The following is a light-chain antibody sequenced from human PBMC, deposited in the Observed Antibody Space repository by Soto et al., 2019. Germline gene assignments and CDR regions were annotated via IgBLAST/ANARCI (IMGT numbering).Light chain of an antibody. CDR2: DAS. V-gene: IGKV3-11*01. Sequence: VLTQSPATLSLSPGDRATLSCRAGQNINNFIAWYQHKPGQAPRLLIYDASNEATGIPGRFSGSGSATDFTLTITSLESEEFAVESGQHRGRFGHGTKVDIK. J-gene: IGKJ1*01. CDR1: QNINNF. CDR3: QHRGR.